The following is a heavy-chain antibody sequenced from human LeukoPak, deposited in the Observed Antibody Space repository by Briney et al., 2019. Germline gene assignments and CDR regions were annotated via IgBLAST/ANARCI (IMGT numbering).Heavy chain of an antibody. CDR1: GFTLSSYG. CDR2: ISFDGSNK. V-gene: IGHV3-30*03. D-gene: IGHD6-13*01. CDR3: ARDPIAAAASGGDY. Sequence: GRSLRLSCAASGFTLSSYGMHWVRQAPGKGLEGVAVISFDGSNKFHADSVKCRFTISRDNSKNSLYLQMNSLRAEDTAIYYCARDPIAAAASGGDYWGQGTLVTVSS. J-gene: IGHJ4*02.